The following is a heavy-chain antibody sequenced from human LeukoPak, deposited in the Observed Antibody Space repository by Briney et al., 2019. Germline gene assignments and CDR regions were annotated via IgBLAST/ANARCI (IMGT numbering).Heavy chain of an antibody. V-gene: IGHV3-30*03. CDR3: ARDQLGFYGGDAFDI. CDR2: ISYYGSNK. Sequence: AGGSLRLSCAASGFTFSSYGMHWVRQAPGKGLEWVAVISYYGSNKYYADSVKGRFTISRDNSKNTLYLQMNSLRAEDTAVYYCARDQLGFYGGDAFDIWGQGTMVTVSS. D-gene: IGHD4-23*01. J-gene: IGHJ3*02. CDR1: GFTFSSYG.